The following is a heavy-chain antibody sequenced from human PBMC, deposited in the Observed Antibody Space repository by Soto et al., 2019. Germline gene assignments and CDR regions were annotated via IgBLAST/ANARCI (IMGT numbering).Heavy chain of an antibody. CDR2: IYYSGST. CDR3: AGRRIAAGKDLTDY. CDR1: GGSISSYY. Sequence: SKTLSLTCTVSGGSISSYYWSWIRQPPGKGLEWIGYIYYSGSTNYNPSLKSRVTISVDTSKNQFSLKLSSVTAADTAVYYCAGRRIAAGKDLTDYWGQGTLVTVSS. V-gene: IGHV4-59*08. J-gene: IGHJ4*02. D-gene: IGHD6-13*01.